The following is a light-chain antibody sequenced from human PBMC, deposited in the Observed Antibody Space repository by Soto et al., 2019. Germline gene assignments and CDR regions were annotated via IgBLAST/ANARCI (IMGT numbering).Light chain of an antibody. J-gene: IGLJ1*01. V-gene: IGLV2-14*03. CDR2: DVT. CDR3: SSYTTRNTEV. CDR1: SSDVGAFNY. Sequence: QSALTQPASVSGSPGQSITISCIGTSSDVGAFNYVSWYQHHPGKAPKLIIYDVTDRPSGVSTRFSASKSGNTASLTISGLQAEDEADYYCSSYTTRNTEVFGTGNKVTVL.